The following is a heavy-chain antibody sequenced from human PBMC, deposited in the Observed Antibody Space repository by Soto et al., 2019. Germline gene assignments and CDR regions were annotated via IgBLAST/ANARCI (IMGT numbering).Heavy chain of an antibody. V-gene: IGHV3-30-3*01. CDR2: ISYDGSNK. CDR1: GFTFSSYA. D-gene: IGHD3-22*01. Sequence: GGSLRLSCAASGFTFSSYAMHWARQAPGKGLEWVAVISYDGSNKYYADSVKGRFTISRDNSKNTLYLQMNSLRAEDTAVYYCAREGYYYDSSGYYPSQQAPFDYWGQGTLVTVSS. CDR3: AREGYYYDSSGYYPSQQAPFDY. J-gene: IGHJ4*02.